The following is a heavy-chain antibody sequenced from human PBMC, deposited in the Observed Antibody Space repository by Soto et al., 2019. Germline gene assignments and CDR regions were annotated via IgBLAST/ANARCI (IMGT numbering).Heavy chain of an antibody. D-gene: IGHD5-12*01. CDR1: GGSISSDAYY. CDR3: ATKPGRGYGGNDFFC. V-gene: IGHV4-39*01. CDR2: IHYSGTT. J-gene: IGHJ4*02. Sequence: QLQLQESGPGLVKPSETLSLTCTASGGSISSDAYYWGWVRQPPGKGLGWIGSIHYSGTTYYNPCRRGRVTISVDPSNNQFSLKAGSVSAAGTAVYDCATKPGRGYGGNDFFCWGQGTLVTVSS.